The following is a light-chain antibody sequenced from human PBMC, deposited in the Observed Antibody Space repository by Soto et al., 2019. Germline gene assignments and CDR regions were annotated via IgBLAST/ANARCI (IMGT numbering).Light chain of an antibody. CDR2: GNN. V-gene: IGLV1-40*01. CDR1: SSNIGAGYD. J-gene: IGLJ1*01. Sequence: HSVLTQPPSVSGAPGQRVTISCTGSSSNIGAGYDVHWYQQLPGTAPKLLIYGNNNRPSGVPDRFSGSKSGTSASLAITGLQAEDEADYYCQSYDSSLSCVFGTGTKVTVL. CDR3: QSYDSSLSCV.